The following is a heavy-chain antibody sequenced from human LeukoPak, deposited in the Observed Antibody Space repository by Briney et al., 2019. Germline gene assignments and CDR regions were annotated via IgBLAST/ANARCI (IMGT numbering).Heavy chain of an antibody. D-gene: IGHD1-26*01. J-gene: IGHJ6*02. CDR2: ISSSSSTI. Sequence: GGSLRLSCAASGFTFSSYSMNWVRQAPGKGLEWVSYISSSSSTIYYADSVKGRFTISRDNAKNSLYLQMNSLRAEDTAVYYRAREMDSGYDYGMDVWGQGTTVTVSS. CDR3: AREMDSGYDYGMDV. V-gene: IGHV3-48*01. CDR1: GFTFSSYS.